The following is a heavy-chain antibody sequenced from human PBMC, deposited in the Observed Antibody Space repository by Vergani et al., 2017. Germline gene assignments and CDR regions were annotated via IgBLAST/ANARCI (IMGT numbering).Heavy chain of an antibody. CDR2: IIPIFGTA. CDR3: ARATYYDILTGYYKGGAFDI. V-gene: IGHV1-69*13. J-gene: IGHJ3*02. CDR1: GGTFSSCA. Sequence: QVQLVQSGAEVKKPGSSVKVSCKASGGTFSSCAISWVRQAPGQGLEWMGRIIPIFGTANYAQKFQGRVTITADESTSTAYMELSSLRSEDTAVYYCARATYYDILTGYYKGGAFDIWGQGTMVTVSS. D-gene: IGHD3-9*01.